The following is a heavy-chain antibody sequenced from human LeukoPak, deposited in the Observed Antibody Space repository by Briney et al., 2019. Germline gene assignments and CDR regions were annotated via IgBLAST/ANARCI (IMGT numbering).Heavy chain of an antibody. CDR1: GYTLTELS. V-gene: IGHV1-24*01. Sequence: ASVKVSCEVSGYTLTELSMHWVRQAPGKGLEWMGGFDPEDGETIYAQKFQGRVTMTEDTSTDTAYMELSSLRCEDTAVYYCATHVVVVAASFDYWGQGTLVTVSS. CDR3: ATHVVVVAASFDY. D-gene: IGHD2-15*01. CDR2: FDPEDGET. J-gene: IGHJ4*02.